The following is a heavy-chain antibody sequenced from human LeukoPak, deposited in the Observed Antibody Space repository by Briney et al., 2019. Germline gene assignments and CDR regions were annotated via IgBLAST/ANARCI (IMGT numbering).Heavy chain of an antibody. V-gene: IGHV1-18*01. CDR3: AREGFNYYDSSGYYSLYYYYYGMDV. D-gene: IGHD3-22*01. Sequence: ASVKVSCKASGYTFTSYCISWVRQAPGQGLEWMGWISAYNGNTNYAQKLQGRVTMTTDTSTSTAYMELRSLRSADTAVYYCAREGFNYYDSSGYYSLYYYYYGMDVWGQGTTVTVSS. CDR1: GYTFTSYC. J-gene: IGHJ6*02. CDR2: ISAYNGNT.